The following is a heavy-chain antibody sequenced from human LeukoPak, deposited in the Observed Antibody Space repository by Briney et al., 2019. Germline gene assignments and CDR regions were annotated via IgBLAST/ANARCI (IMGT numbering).Heavy chain of an antibody. Sequence: SETLSLTCTVSGGSISSYYWSWIRQPAGKGLEWIGRIYTSGSTNYNPSLKSRVTISVDTSKNQFSLKLSSVTAADTAVYYCARSRVIDYYGSGSFFGYYYYMDVWGKGTTVTISS. J-gene: IGHJ6*03. CDR2: IYTSGST. D-gene: IGHD3-10*01. V-gene: IGHV4-4*07. CDR1: GGSISSYY. CDR3: ARSRVIDYYGSGSFFGYYYYMDV.